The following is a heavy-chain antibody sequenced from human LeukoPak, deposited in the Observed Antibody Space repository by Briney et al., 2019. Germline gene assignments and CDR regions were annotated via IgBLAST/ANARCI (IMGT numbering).Heavy chain of an antibody. CDR1: GVTFSSFV. CDR3: AKCTRGWFEDY. D-gene: IGHD6-19*01. Sequence: PGGSLRLSCAASGVTFSSFVMNWVRQAPGKGLEWVSTISDRGDSTYYADSVKGRFTISRDNSKNTLYLQMNSLRAEDTAVYYCAKCTRGWFEDYWGQGTLVTVSS. CDR2: ISDRGDST. J-gene: IGHJ4*02. V-gene: IGHV3-23*01.